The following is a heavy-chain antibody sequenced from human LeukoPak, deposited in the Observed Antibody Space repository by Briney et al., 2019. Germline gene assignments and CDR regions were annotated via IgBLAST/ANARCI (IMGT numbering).Heavy chain of an antibody. CDR3: AKSDCGSDGCKLLNY. CDR1: GFIFSHYT. Sequence: GGSLRLSCAASGFIFSHYTMTWVRQGPGKGLEWVSSINGSGDATLYADSVMGRFTISRDNAKNTVSLQMKNLRAEDTAVYYCAKSDCGSDGCKLLNYWGQGTLVIASS. J-gene: IGHJ4*02. V-gene: IGHV3-23*01. CDR2: INGSGDAT. D-gene: IGHD3-10*01.